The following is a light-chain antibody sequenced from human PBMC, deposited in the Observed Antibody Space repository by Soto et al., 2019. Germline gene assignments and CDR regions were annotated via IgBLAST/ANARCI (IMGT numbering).Light chain of an antibody. CDR2: SNN. CDR1: SSNIGSNS. CDR3: AAWDDSLNGPV. V-gene: IGLV1-44*01. J-gene: IGLJ3*02. Sequence: QSVLTQPPSASGTPGRRVTISCSGSSSNIGSNSVNWYQQLPGPAPKLLIYSNNQRPSGVPDRFSGSKSGTSASLAISGLQSEDEADYYCAAWDDSLNGPVFGGGTKVTVL.